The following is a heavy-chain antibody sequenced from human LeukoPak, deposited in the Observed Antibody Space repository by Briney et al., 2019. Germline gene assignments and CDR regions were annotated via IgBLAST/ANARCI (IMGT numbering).Heavy chain of an antibody. CDR3: ARGYNYAHAFDS. D-gene: IGHD5-24*01. CDR1: GFTFSNYW. J-gene: IGHJ4*02. V-gene: IGHV3-74*01. CDR2: ITNDGTTT. Sequence: GGSLRLSCVASGFTFSNYWMHWVRQAPGKELVGGSRITNDGTTTTYAYSVKGRFTISRDNAKNTLYMQMNSLRVEDTALYYCARGYNYAHAFDSWGQGTMVSVSS.